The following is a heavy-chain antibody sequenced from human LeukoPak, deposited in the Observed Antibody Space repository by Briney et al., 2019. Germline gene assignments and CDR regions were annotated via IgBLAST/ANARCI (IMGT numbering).Heavy chain of an antibody. Sequence: SVKVSCKASGYTFTSYGISWVRQAPGQGLEWMGGIIPIFGTANYAQKFQGRVTITADESTSTAYMELSSLRSEDTAVCYCARNRKTSRITIFGVPHAPLGFDPWGQGTLVTVSS. V-gene: IGHV1-69*13. D-gene: IGHD3-3*01. CDR2: IIPIFGTA. CDR3: ARNRKTSRITIFGVPHAPLGFDP. CDR1: GYTFTSYG. J-gene: IGHJ5*02.